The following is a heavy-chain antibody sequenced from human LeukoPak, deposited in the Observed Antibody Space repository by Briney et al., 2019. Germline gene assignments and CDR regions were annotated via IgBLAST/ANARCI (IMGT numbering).Heavy chain of an antibody. J-gene: IGHJ5*02. CDR3: ARVGPLYYYGSGSYYKKNWFDP. V-gene: IGHV4-34*01. CDR1: GGSFSGYY. Sequence: SETLSLTCAVYGGSFSGYYWSWIRQPPGKGLEWIGEINHSGSTNYNPSLKSRVTISVDTSKNQFSLKLSSVSAADTAVYYCARVGPLYYYGSGSYYKKNWFDPWGQGTLVTVSS. D-gene: IGHD3-10*01. CDR2: INHSGST.